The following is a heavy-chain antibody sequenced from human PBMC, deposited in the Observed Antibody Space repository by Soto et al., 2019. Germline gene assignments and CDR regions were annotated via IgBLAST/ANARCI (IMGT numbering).Heavy chain of an antibody. D-gene: IGHD5-18*01. CDR1: GFTFSSYA. J-gene: IGHJ4*02. Sequence: EVPLLESGGGLVQPGGSLRLSCAASGFTFSSYAMSWVRQAPGKGLEWVSAISGSGGSTYYADSVKGRFTISRDNSKNTLYLQMNSLRAEDTAVYYCAKDHRSGYSYGYRFDYWGQGTLVTVSS. CDR3: AKDHRSGYSYGYRFDY. V-gene: IGHV3-23*01. CDR2: ISGSGGST.